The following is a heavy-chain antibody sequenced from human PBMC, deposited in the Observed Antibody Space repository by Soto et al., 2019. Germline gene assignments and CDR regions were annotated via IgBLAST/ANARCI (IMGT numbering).Heavy chain of an antibody. CDR3: AQILGAGIAHPADASDI. J-gene: IGHJ3*02. D-gene: IGHD3-10*01. CDR1: GCTFSSYA. V-gene: IGHV1-69*13. CDR2: IIPICGAA. Sequence: SVKVSCKASGCTFSSYAMRWVRQAPGQGLEWMGGIIPICGAANYAQKFEGRVTMTGDESTSTAYMELSRLRSEDTAVYYCAQILGAGIAHPADASDIWGQGTMVTVSS.